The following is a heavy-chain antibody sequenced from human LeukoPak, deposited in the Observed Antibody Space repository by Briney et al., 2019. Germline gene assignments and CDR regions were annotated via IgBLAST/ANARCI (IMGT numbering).Heavy chain of an antibody. CDR3: ARDLVGATTRSGDY. CDR1: GGTFSSYA. V-gene: IGHV1-69*06. CDR2: IIPIFGTA. Sequence: ASVKVSCKASGGTFSSYAISWVRQAPGQGPEWMGGIIPIFGTANYAQKFQGRVTITADKSTSTAYMELSSLRSEDTAVYYCARDLVGATTRSGDYWGQGTLVTVSS. D-gene: IGHD1-26*01. J-gene: IGHJ4*02.